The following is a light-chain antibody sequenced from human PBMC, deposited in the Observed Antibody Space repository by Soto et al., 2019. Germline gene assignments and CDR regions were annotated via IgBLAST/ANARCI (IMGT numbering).Light chain of an antibody. V-gene: IGKV1-39*01. J-gene: IGKJ1*01. CDR2: VAS. Sequence: DIQMTQSPSSLSASVGDRVTITCRASQSISRFLNWYQHQPGKAPKLLIYVASSLESGVPSRFSGSGSGTDFTLTISSMQPDDFATYYCQQSNRAPWTLGQGTKVEIK. CDR3: QQSNRAPWT. CDR1: QSISRF.